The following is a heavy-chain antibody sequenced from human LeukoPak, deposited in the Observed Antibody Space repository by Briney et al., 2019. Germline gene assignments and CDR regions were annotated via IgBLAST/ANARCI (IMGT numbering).Heavy chain of an antibody. J-gene: IGHJ4*02. CDR2: NYSGGST. CDR3: ARNPGVGSSWYRLHY. Sequence: GGSLRLSCAASGFTVSSNYMSWVRQAPGKGLEWVSVNYSGGSTYYADSVKGRFTISRDNSKNTLYLQMNSLRAEDTAVYYCARNPGVGSSWYRLHYWGQGTLVTVSS. V-gene: IGHV3-53*01. CDR1: GFTVSSNY. D-gene: IGHD6-13*01.